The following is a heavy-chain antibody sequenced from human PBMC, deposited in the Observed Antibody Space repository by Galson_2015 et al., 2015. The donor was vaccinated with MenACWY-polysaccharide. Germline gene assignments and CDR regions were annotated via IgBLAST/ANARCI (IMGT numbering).Heavy chain of an antibody. J-gene: IGHJ5*02. CDR2: MNPRSGHT. D-gene: IGHD3-10*01. Sequence: SVKVSCKASGYTFTYNDINCVRQATGQRLEWMGLMNPRSGHTEYAQKFQGRVTMTSNTAISTAYMELTSLRSEDTAVYYCARGHYGAWGQGTLVIVSS. CDR3: ARGHYGA. V-gene: IGHV1-8*01. CDR1: GYTFTYND.